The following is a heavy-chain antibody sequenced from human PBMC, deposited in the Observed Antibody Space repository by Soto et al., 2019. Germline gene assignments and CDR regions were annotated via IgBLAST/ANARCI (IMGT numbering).Heavy chain of an antibody. J-gene: IGHJ2*01. V-gene: IGHV4-31*03. CDR2: IYYSGSP. CDR3: ARGGRWLQFWYFDL. CDR1: GASISGGGYY. D-gene: IGHD5-12*01. Sequence: QVQLQESGPGLVKPSQTLSLTCTVSGASISGGGYYWSWIRQHPGKGLEWIGYIYYSGSPYYSPSLKSRVSISVDTSKNQFSLKLSSVTAADTAVYYCARGGRWLQFWYFDLWGPGTLVTVSS.